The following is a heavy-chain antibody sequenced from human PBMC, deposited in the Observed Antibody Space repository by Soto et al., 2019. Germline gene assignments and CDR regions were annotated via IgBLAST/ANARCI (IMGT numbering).Heavy chain of an antibody. J-gene: IGHJ4*02. CDR1: GDSVSSNNAA. V-gene: IGHV6-1*01. CDR3: ARTTDSDYVWGNYRPQWDYFDN. Sequence: QIQLQQSGPGLVKPSQTLSLTCAISGDSVSSNNAAWNWIRQSPSRGLEWLGRTYFRSKWFNDYAVSVKSRITIRPDTSKNQFSLHLNSVTPEDTAVYYCARTTDSDYVWGNYRPQWDYFDNWGQGTLVAVSS. CDR2: TYFRSKWFN. D-gene: IGHD3-16*02.